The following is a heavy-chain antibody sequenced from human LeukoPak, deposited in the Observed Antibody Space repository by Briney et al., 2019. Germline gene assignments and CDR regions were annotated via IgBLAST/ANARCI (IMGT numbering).Heavy chain of an antibody. CDR3: ARNLDV. CDR1: GFAFSSYW. V-gene: IGHV3-7*01. Sequence: GGSLRLSCAASGFAFSSYWMFWARQAPGKGLEWVANIKQDGSEKYYVDSVKGRFTISRDNAQNSLYLQMDSLRAEDTAVYYCARNLDVWGQGTTVTVSS. J-gene: IGHJ6*02. CDR2: IKQDGSEK.